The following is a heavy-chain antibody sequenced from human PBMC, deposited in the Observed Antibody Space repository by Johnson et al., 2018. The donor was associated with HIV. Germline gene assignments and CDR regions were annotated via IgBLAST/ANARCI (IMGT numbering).Heavy chain of an antibody. J-gene: IGHJ3*02. CDR2: IKSDGTST. CDR1: GISFSSYW. D-gene: IGHD6-19*01. CDR3: ARGVGGAGDDAFDI. V-gene: IGHV3-74*01. Sequence: SCVASGISFSSYWMHWVRQAPGKGLVWVSRIKSDGTSTNYADSVKGRFTISRDNAKDTLYLQLNSLTAEDTAVYYCARGVGGAGDDAFDIWGQGTMVTVSS.